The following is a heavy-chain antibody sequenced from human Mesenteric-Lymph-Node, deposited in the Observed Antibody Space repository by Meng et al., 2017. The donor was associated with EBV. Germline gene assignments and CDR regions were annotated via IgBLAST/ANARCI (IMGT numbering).Heavy chain of an antibody. Sequence: QVKLQESGPGLVKPSQPLSRTCVVSGGSLSSGSYYWNWIRQSPETGLEWIGYIHHSGATYYNPSLGSRLTMSIDTSNNRFSLKVASVTAADTAVYFCARDSDYGGYFFDSWGQGPLVTVYS. V-gene: IGHV4-30-4*01. CDR1: GGSLSSGSYY. CDR2: IHHSGAT. J-gene: IGHJ4*02. D-gene: IGHD4-17*01. CDR3: ARDSDYGGYFFDS.